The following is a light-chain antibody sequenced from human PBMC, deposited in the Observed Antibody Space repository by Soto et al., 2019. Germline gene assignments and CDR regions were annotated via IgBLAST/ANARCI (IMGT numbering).Light chain of an antibody. CDR3: QQRYSTPYS. J-gene: IGKJ2*01. Sequence: DLQMTQSPSSLSASVGDRVTITCRASQSISSYLNWYQQKPGKAPKLLIYAASSLQIGVSSRFSESGSATDFTLTIGRLQPEDFATYYCQQRYSTPYSCGQGTKLEIK. V-gene: IGKV1-39*01. CDR2: AAS. CDR1: QSISSY.